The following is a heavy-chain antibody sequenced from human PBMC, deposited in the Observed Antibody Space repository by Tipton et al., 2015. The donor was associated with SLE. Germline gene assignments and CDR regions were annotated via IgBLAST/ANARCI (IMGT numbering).Heavy chain of an antibody. D-gene: IGHD3-10*01. CDR3: ARGLTRGFGDLVFYHYYIDV. Sequence: LRLSCTVSGGSLSNYYWNWIRQPPGKGLEWIGYMYYIESTKYNPSLKSRVTISVDTTKNQISLNLTSVTAADTAVYFCARGLTRGFGDLVFYHYYIDVWGKGTTVTVSS. V-gene: IGHV4-59*01. CDR2: MYYIEST. J-gene: IGHJ6*03. CDR1: GGSLSNYY.